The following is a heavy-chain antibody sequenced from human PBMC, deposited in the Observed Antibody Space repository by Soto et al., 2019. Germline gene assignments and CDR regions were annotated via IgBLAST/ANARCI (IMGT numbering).Heavy chain of an antibody. D-gene: IGHD2-21*02. CDR3: ARDSVVTAIRYFDL. V-gene: IGHV4-59*01. J-gene: IGHJ2*01. CDR1: GGSISSYY. CDR2: IYYSGST. Sequence: QVQLQESGPGLVKPSETLSLTCTVSGGSISSYYWSWIRQPPGKGLEWIGYIYYSGSTNYHHSLHGRGTISVDTSKNQFSLKLRSVTAADTAVYYCARDSVVTAIRYFDLWGRGTLVTVSS.